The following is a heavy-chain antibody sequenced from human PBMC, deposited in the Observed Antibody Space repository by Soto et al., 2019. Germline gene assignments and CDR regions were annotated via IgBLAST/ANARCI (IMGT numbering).Heavy chain of an antibody. J-gene: IGHJ4*02. CDR1: GFNFSSYA. CDR2: ISGSGENT. Sequence: EVQLLESGGALLQPGGSLRLSCAASGFNFSSYAMNWVRQTPGKGLQWVSAISGSGENTYYADSVKGRFTISRNNSKNILYTHMNGLTVEDTAMYYCAKEPTAVDPRDLFGGNPPADYWGQGTLVTVSS. D-gene: IGHD2-15*01. CDR3: AKEPTAVDPRDLFGGNPPADY. V-gene: IGHV3-23*01.